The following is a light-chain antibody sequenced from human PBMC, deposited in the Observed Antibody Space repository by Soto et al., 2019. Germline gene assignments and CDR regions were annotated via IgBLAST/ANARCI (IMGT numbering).Light chain of an antibody. CDR1: QSVSSSS. J-gene: IGKJ3*01. Sequence: EIVLTQSPGTLSLSPGERATLSCRASQSVSSSSLAWYQQKPGQAPRLLIYGASSRATGIPDRFSGSGSGTDFTLTISRLEAEDFAVYFCQHYGSSPPLTFGPGTTVDIK. V-gene: IGKV3-20*01. CDR3: QHYGSSPPLT. CDR2: GAS.